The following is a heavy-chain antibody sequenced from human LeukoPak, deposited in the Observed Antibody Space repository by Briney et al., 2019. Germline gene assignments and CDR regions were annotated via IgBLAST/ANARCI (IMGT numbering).Heavy chain of an antibody. CDR2: IYYSGST. D-gene: IGHD4-17*01. CDR3: ARDRPVYGDYPYYYYYMDV. CDR1: GGSISSSSYY. V-gene: IGHV4-39*07. Sequence: SETLSLTCTVSGGSISSSSYYWGWIRQPPGKGLEWIGSIYYSGSTYYNPSLKSRVTMSVDTSKNHFSLKLSSVTAADTAVYYCARDRPVYGDYPYYYYYMDVWGKGTTVTISS. J-gene: IGHJ6*03.